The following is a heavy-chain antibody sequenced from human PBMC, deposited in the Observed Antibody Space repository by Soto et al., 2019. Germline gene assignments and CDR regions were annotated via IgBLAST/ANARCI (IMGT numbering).Heavy chain of an antibody. CDR2: MNPNNGNA. CDR1: GFTFITYD. Sequence: GASVKVSCKAYGFTFITYDFSWVRQGAGQGLEWMGWMNPNNGNAGFAQKFRGRINMTRNTSISTAYLELSSLRSDDSAVYFCARRKERSGPYYLDLWGQGTQVTVSS. CDR3: ARRKERSGPYYLDL. D-gene: IGHD6-25*01. V-gene: IGHV1-8*01. J-gene: IGHJ4*02.